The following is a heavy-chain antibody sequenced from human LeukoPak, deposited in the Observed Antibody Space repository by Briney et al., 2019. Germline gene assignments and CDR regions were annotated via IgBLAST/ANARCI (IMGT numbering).Heavy chain of an antibody. CDR3: ARGPRIAARAGGYFQH. Sequence: SVKVSCKASGGTFSSYAISWVRQAPGQGLEWMGRIIPILGIANYAQKFQGRVTITADESTSTAYMELSSLRSEDTAVYYCARGPRIAARAGGYFQHWGQGTLVTVSS. J-gene: IGHJ1*01. D-gene: IGHD6-6*01. V-gene: IGHV1-69*04. CDR2: IIPILGIA. CDR1: GGTFSSYA.